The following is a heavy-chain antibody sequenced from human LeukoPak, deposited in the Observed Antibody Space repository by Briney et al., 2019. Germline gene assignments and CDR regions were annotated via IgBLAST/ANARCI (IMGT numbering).Heavy chain of an antibody. CDR3: ARLVDSNYPAGGYYYYGMDV. CDR1: GGSISSSSYY. D-gene: IGHD4-11*01. V-gene: IGHV4-61*02. J-gene: IGHJ6*02. CDR2: IYTSGST. Sequence: PSETLSLTCTVSGGSISSSSYYWSWIRQPAGRGLEWIGRIYTSGSTNYNPSLKSRVTMSVDTSKNQFSLKLSSVTAADTAVYYCARLVDSNYPAGGYYYYGMDVWGQGTTVTVSS.